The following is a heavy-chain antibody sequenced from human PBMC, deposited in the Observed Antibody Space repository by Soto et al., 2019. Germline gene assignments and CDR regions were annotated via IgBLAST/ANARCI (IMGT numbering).Heavy chain of an antibody. V-gene: IGHV3-30*18. CDR2: ISYDGSNK. Sequence: QVQLVESGGGVVQPGRSLRLSCAASGFTFSSYGMHWVRQAPGKGLEWVAVISYDGSNKYYADSVKGRFTISRDNSKNRLYLQMNSLRAEDTAVYYCAKESLDYDYVWGSYRSFDYWGQGTLVTVSS. J-gene: IGHJ4*02. CDR1: GFTFSSYG. CDR3: AKESLDYDYVWGSYRSFDY. D-gene: IGHD3-16*02.